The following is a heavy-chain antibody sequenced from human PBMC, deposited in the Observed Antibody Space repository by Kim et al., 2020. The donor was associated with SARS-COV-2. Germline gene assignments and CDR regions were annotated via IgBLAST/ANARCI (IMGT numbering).Heavy chain of an antibody. CDR3: ARTLHILTGLDAFDI. J-gene: IGHJ3*02. V-gene: IGHV1-2*04. CDR2: INPNSGGT. D-gene: IGHD3-9*01. CDR1: GYTFTGYY. Sequence: ASVKVSCKASGYTFTGYYMHWVRQAPGQGLEWMGWINPNSGGTNYAQKFQGWVTMTRDTSISTAYMELSRLRSDDTAVYYCARTLHILTGLDAFDIWGQGTMVTVSS.